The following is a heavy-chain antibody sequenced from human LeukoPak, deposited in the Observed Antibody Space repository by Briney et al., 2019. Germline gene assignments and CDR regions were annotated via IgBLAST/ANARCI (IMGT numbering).Heavy chain of an antibody. CDR3: AREDYRSSTSCYN. D-gene: IGHD2-2*01. V-gene: IGHV1-69*04. J-gene: IGHJ4*02. CDR2: IIPILGIA. Sequence: SVKVSCKASGGTFSSYTISWVRQAPGQGLEWMGRIIPILGIANYAQKFQGRVTITADKSTSTAYMELSSLRSEDTAVYYCAREDYRSSTSCYNWGQGTLVTVSS. CDR1: GGTFSSYT.